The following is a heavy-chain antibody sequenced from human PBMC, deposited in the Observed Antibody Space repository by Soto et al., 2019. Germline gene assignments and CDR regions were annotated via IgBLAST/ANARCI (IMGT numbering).Heavy chain of an antibody. CDR1: GYTFTSYA. D-gene: IGHD1-7*01. CDR3: ARERVSGTIAFDI. Sequence: GASVKVSCKASGYTFTSYAMHWVRQAPGQRLEWMGWINAGNGNTKYSQKFQGRVTITRDTSASTAYMELSSLRSEDTAVYYCARERVSGTIAFDIWGQGTMVTVSS. V-gene: IGHV1-3*01. CDR2: INAGNGNT. J-gene: IGHJ3*02.